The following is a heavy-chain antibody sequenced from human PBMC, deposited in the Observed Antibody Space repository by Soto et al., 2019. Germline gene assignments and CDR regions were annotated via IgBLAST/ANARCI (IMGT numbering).Heavy chain of an antibody. V-gene: IGHV4-61*01. CDR1: GGSVSSGSHY. D-gene: IGHD3-22*01. J-gene: IGHJ3*02. CDR3: ARDRSDSLNSFDAFDI. Sequence: PSETLSLTCTVSGGSVSSGSHYWSWIRQPPGKGLEWIAYISYSGSPDYNPSLKSRVSISIDMSKNQISLKVRSVTAADTAVYYYARDRSDSLNSFDAFDIWGQGTMVTVSS. CDR2: ISYSGSP.